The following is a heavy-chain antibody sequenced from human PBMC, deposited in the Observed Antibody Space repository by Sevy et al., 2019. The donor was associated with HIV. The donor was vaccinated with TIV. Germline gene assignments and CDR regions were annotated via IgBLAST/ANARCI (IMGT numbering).Heavy chain of an antibody. V-gene: IGHV1-8*01. CDR3: ARFLCTSYYHYYAMDV. D-gene: IGHD2-8*01. CDR2: MSANSGNT. Sequence: ASVKVSCRASGYTFTTYDINWLRQASGQGLEWMGWMSANSGNTGYAQRFQGRITMTRDTATRKAYMELGSLRAEDTAVYYCARFLCTSYYHYYAMDVWGQGTTVTVSS. J-gene: IGHJ6*02. CDR1: GYTFTTYD.